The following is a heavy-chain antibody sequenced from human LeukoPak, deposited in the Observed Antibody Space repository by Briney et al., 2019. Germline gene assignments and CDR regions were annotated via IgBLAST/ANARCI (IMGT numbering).Heavy chain of an antibody. D-gene: IGHD2-2*01. CDR2: ISSSSSYI. CDR3: ARGGIVVVPAAEFDH. Sequence: PGGSLRLSCAASGFTFSSYSMNWVRQAPGKGLEWVSSISSSSSYIYYADSVKGRFTISRDNAKNSLYLQMNSLRAEDTAVYYCARGGIVVVPAAEFDHWGQGTLVTVSS. CDR1: GFTFSSYS. V-gene: IGHV3-21*01. J-gene: IGHJ4*02.